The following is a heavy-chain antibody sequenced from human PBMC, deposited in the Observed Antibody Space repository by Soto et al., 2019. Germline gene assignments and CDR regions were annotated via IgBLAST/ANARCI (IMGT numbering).Heavy chain of an antibody. D-gene: IGHD2-15*01. J-gene: IGHJ3*02. Sequence: SETLSLTCAVYGGSFSGYYWSWIRQPPGKGLEWIGEINHSGSTNYNPSLKSRVTISVDTSKNQFSLKLSSVTAADTAVYYCARDTQTVVVVAADAFDIWGQGTMVTVSS. V-gene: IGHV4-34*01. CDR2: INHSGST. CDR1: GGSFSGYY. CDR3: ARDTQTVVVVAADAFDI.